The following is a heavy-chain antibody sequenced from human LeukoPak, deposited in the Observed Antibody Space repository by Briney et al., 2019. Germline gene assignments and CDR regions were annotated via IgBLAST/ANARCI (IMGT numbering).Heavy chain of an antibody. Sequence: PGRSLRLSCAASGFTFDDYAMHWVRQAPGKGLEWVSGISWNSGSIGYADSVKGRFTISRDNAKNSLYLQMNSLRAEDTALYYCAKGTPGYFDYWGQGTLVTASS. CDR3: AKGTPGYFDY. CDR1: GFTFDDYA. J-gene: IGHJ4*02. CDR2: ISWNSGSI. V-gene: IGHV3-9*01.